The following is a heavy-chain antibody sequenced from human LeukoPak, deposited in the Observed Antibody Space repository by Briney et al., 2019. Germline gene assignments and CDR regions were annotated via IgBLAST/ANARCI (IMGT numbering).Heavy chain of an antibody. J-gene: IGHJ4*02. CDR3: ARGYCSGGSCYLDY. Sequence: PGGSLRLSCAASGFTFSSYGMHWVRQAPGKGLEWVAFIRYDGSNKYYADSVKGRFTISRDNSKNTLYLQMNSLRAEDTAVYYCARGYCSGGSCYLDYWGQGTLVTVSS. CDR1: GFTFSSYG. CDR2: IRYDGSNK. V-gene: IGHV3-30*02. D-gene: IGHD2-15*01.